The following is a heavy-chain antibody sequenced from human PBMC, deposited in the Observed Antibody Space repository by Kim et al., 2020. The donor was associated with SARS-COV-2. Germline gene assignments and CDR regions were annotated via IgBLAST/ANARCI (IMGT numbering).Heavy chain of an antibody. V-gene: IGHV3-30*07. Sequence: KRRFTISRDKSKNTLYLQMNSLRAEDTAVYYCARVAVEWPSPPYYDGMDVWGQGTTVTVSS. J-gene: IGHJ6*02. D-gene: IGHD3-3*01. CDR3: ARVAVEWPSPPYYDGMDV.